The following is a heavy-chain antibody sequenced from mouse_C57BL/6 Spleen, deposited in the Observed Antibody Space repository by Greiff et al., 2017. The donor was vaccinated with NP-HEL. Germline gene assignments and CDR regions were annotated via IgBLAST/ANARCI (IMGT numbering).Heavy chain of an antibody. CDR3: GHGKLWQCDV. CDR1: GYTFTSYW. Sequence: QVQLQQPGAELVRPGSSVKLSCKASGYTFTSYWMDWVKQRPGQGLEWIGNIYPSDSQTHYNQKFKDKATLTVDKSSSTAYMQLSSLTSEDSAVYYCGHGKLWQCDVWGTGTTVTVSS. CDR2: IYPSDSQT. J-gene: IGHJ1*03. D-gene: IGHD2-1*01. V-gene: IGHV1-61*01.